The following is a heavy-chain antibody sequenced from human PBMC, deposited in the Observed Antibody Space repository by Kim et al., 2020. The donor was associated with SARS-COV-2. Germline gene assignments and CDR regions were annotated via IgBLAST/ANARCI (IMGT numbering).Heavy chain of an antibody. Sequence: YNPPLKRRVTRSVDTSKNQFSLKLSSVTAADTAVYYCARGHGSGSYYDDYWGQGTLVTVSS. V-gene: IGHV4-39*07. CDR3: ARGHGSGSYYDDY. D-gene: IGHD3-10*01. J-gene: IGHJ4*02.